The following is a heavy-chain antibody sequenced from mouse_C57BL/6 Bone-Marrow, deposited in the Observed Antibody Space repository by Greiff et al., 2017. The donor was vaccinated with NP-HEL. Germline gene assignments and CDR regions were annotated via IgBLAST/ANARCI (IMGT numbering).Heavy chain of an antibody. Sequence: EVQRVESGPGLVKPSQSLSLTCSVTGYSITSGYYWNWIRQFPGNKLEWMGYISYDGSNNYNPSLKNRISITRDTSKNQFFLKLNSVTTEDTATYYCARDEDYYGSSYERFAYWGQGTLVTVSA. CDR3: ARDEDYYGSSYERFAY. V-gene: IGHV3-6*01. D-gene: IGHD1-1*01. CDR2: ISYDGSN. J-gene: IGHJ3*01. CDR1: GYSITSGYY.